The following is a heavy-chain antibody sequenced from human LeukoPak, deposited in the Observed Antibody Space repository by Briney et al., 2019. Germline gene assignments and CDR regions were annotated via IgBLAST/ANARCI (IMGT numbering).Heavy chain of an antibody. CDR1: GFTFSSYW. V-gene: IGHV3-7*01. J-gene: IGHJ4*02. CDR3: ARDWSDGFDY. CDR2: IKEDGSEK. D-gene: IGHD3-3*01. Sequence: GGSLRLSCAASGFTFSSYWMSWVRQAPGKGLEWVASIKEDGSEKYYADSVKGRFTISRDNAKNSVYLQMNSLRAEDTAVYYCARDWSDGFDYWGQGTLVTVSS.